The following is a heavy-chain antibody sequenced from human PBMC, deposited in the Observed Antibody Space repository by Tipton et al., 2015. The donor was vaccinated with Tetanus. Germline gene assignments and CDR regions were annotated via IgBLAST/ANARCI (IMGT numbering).Heavy chain of an antibody. CDR1: GFTFSSDA. CDR2: ISGSGGGT. J-gene: IGHJ3*01. Sequence: SLRLSCAASGFTFSSDAMTWVRQAPGKGLEWVSAISGSGGGTYYADSVKGRFIISRDNSKNTLYLQMNSLRAEDTAVYYCARRTNSGHVYNPLDLWGQGTMVTVTS. D-gene: IGHD5-24*01. V-gene: IGHV3-23*01. CDR3: ARRTNSGHVYNPLDL.